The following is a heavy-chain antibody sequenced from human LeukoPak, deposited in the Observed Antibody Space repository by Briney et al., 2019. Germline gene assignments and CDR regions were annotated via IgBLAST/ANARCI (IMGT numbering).Heavy chain of an antibody. CDR3: ARDSEYSSSFAFDI. V-gene: IGHV3-7*01. CDR1: GFTFSSHW. Sequence: GGSLRLSCAASGFTFSSHWMTWVRQAPGKGLGWVANINQDGSERYYVDSVKGRFTISRDNAKNSLYLQMNSLRAEDTAVYYCARDSEYSSSFAFDIWGQGTMVTVSS. D-gene: IGHD6-13*01. CDR2: INQDGSER. J-gene: IGHJ3*02.